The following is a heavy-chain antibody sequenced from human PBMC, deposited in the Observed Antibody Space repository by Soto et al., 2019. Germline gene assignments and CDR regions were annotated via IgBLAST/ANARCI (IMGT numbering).Heavy chain of an antibody. CDR3: ATGRSRPVTLVPYYDFWGGVDS. Sequence: EVQLLESGGGLIQPGGSLRLSCAASGFTFSNYAMCWVRQAPGKGLEWVSAMSGSGGTTYYEDSVKGRLTVFRENSMHTIYLQMTSLNAQDTGVYYCATGRSRPVTLVPYYDFWGGVDSWGQGTLVTVSS. CDR2: MSGSGGTT. CDR1: GFTFSNYA. V-gene: IGHV3-23*01. D-gene: IGHD3-3*01. J-gene: IGHJ5*01.